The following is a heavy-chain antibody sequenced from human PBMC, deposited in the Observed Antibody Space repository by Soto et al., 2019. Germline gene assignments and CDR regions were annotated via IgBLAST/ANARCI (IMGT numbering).Heavy chain of an antibody. J-gene: IGHJ6*02. CDR1: GASITSHY. Sequence: ETLSLTCSVSGASITSHYWNWIRQSAGEGLQWIGRVYARGATNYNPSLKSRVTISGDTSKNQFSLKLTSVTAADTAVYYCARSSGDDFFYYGMGVWGHGTTVTVSS. V-gene: IGHV4-59*10. D-gene: IGHD4-17*01. CDR2: VYARGAT. CDR3: ARSSGDDFFYYGMGV.